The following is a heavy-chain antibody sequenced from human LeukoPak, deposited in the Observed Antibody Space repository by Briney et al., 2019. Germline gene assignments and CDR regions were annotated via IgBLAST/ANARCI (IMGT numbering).Heavy chain of an antibody. CDR1: GGSISSGDYY. V-gene: IGHV4-30-4*01. CDR3: ARVAYGSGSRLIDC. CDR2: IYYSGST. Sequence: SETLSLTCTVSGGSISSGDYYWSWIRQPPGKGLEWIGYIYYSGSTYYNPSLKSRVSISVDTSKNQFSLKLTSVTAADTAVYYCARVAYGSGSRLIDCWGQGTLVTISS. D-gene: IGHD3-10*01. J-gene: IGHJ4*02.